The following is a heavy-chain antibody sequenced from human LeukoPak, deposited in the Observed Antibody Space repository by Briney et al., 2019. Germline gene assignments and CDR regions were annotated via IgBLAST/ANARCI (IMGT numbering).Heavy chain of an antibody. D-gene: IGHD4-11*01. Sequence: PSETLSLTCNVSGGSISSSGYYWGWIRQPPGKGLEWIGSIYYSGSTYYNPSLKSRVTISVDTSKNQFSLKLSSVTAADTAVYYCARDPDYSNYKFDYWGQGTLVTVSS. J-gene: IGHJ4*02. CDR2: IYYSGST. CDR3: ARDPDYSNYKFDY. V-gene: IGHV4-39*07. CDR1: GGSISSSGYY.